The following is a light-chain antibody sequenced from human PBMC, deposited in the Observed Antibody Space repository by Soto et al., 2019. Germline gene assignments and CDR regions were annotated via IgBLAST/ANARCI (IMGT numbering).Light chain of an antibody. CDR3: QQRSNLLLT. Sequence: EIVLTQSPATLSLSPGERATLSCRASQSVSSSLAWYKQKPGQAPRLLIYDASNRATGIPARFSGSGSGTDFTLTISSLEPEDFAVYYCQQRSNLLLTFGGGTKVEIK. J-gene: IGKJ4*01. V-gene: IGKV3-11*01. CDR1: QSVSSS. CDR2: DAS.